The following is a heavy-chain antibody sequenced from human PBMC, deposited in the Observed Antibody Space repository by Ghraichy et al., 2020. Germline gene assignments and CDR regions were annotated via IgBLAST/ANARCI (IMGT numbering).Heavy chain of an antibody. Sequence: GESLNISCAASGFTVSNSYMNWVRQAPGKGLEWVSIIYSGGTPHYADSVRGRFTISRDNSKNTLYLQMNSLKAENTAMYYCARGDYGDFKLDCWGQGTLVTVSS. V-gene: IGHV3-53*01. CDR2: IYSGGTP. CDR1: GFTVSNSY. D-gene: IGHD4-17*01. J-gene: IGHJ4*02. CDR3: ARGDYGDFKLDC.